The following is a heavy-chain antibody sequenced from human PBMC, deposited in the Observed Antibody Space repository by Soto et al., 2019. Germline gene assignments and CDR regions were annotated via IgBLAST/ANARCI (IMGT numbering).Heavy chain of an antibody. V-gene: IGHV1-69*02. CDR2: IIPILGIA. J-gene: IGHJ4*02. CDR1: GGTFSSYT. D-gene: IGHD5-12*01. CDR3: ARVDYSGYDFPHGSD. Sequence: QVQLVQSGAEVKKPGSSVKVSCKASGGTFSSYTISWVRQAPGQGLEWMGRIIPILGIANYAQKFQGRVTITADKSTSTAYMEMSSLRSEDTALYYCARVDYSGYDFPHGSDWGQGTLVTVSS.